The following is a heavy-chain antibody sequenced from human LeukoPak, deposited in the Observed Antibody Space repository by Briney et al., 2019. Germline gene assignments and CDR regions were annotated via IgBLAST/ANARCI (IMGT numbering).Heavy chain of an antibody. CDR2: INPDGGRT. CDR1: GYIFITYY. Sequence: ASVKVSCKASGYIFITYYIHWVRQAPGQGLEWVGIINPDGGRTSYAQKFQGRVTMTRDTSTSTVYMELSSLRSEDTAVYYCARDPYYDKSGSGDYYYYMDVWGEGTTVTVSS. J-gene: IGHJ6*03. V-gene: IGHV1-46*01. CDR3: ARDPYYDKSGSGDYYYYMDV. D-gene: IGHD3-22*01.